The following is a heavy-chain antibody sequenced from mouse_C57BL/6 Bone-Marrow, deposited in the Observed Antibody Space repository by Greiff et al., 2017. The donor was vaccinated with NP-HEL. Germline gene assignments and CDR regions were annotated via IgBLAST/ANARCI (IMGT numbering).Heavy chain of an antibody. Sequence: QVHVKQPGAELVKPGASVKVSCKASGYTFTSYWMHWVKQRPGQGLEWIGRIHPSDSDTNYNQKFKGKATLTVDKSSSTAYMQLSSLTSEDSAVYYCAIENRDWFAYWGQGTLVTVSA. V-gene: IGHV1-74*01. J-gene: IGHJ3*01. CDR2: IHPSDSDT. CDR1: GYTFTSYW. CDR3: AIENRDWFAY.